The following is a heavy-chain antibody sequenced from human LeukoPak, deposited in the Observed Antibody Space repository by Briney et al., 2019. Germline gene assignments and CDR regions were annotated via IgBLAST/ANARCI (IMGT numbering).Heavy chain of an antibody. J-gene: IGHJ4*02. CDR2: IWYDGSNK. CDR3: AREYSNNIRGVFDY. V-gene: IGHV3-33*08. D-gene: IGHD6-13*01. CDR1: GFTFSSYG. Sequence: PGRSLRLSCAASGFTFSSYGMHWVRQAPGKGLEWVAVIWYDGSNKYYADSVKGRFTISRDNSKNTLYLQMNSLRAEDTAVYYCAREYSNNIRGVFDYWGQGTLVTVSS.